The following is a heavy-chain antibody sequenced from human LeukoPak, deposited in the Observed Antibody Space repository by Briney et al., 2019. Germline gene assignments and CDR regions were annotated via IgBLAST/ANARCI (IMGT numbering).Heavy chain of an antibody. CDR3: ASGTYYYDSSGYYFYY. J-gene: IGHJ4*02. V-gene: IGHV3-33*01. CDR1: GFTFSSYG. Sequence: GGSLRLSCAASGFTFSSYGMHWVRQAPGKGLEWVAVIWYDGSNKYYADSVKGRFTISRDNSKNTLYLRMNSLRAEDTAVYYCASGTYYYDSSGYYFYYWGQGTLVTVSS. D-gene: IGHD3-22*01. CDR2: IWYDGSNK.